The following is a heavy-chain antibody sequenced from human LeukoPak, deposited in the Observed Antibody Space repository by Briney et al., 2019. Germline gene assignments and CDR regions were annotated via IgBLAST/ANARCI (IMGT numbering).Heavy chain of an antibody. CDR2: INPNSGGT. Sequence: ASVKVSCKASGYTFTGYYMHWVRQAPGQGLEWMGWINPNSGGTNYAQKFQGRVAMTRDTSISTAYMELSSLRSEDTAVYYCARDIVVVPAAIAHAFDIWGQGTMVTVSS. CDR1: GYTFTGYY. D-gene: IGHD2-2*02. V-gene: IGHV1-2*02. J-gene: IGHJ3*02. CDR3: ARDIVVVPAAIAHAFDI.